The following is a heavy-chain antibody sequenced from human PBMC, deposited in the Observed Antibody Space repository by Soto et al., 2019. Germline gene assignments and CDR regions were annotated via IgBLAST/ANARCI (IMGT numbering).Heavy chain of an antibody. CDR2: ISSSGRTM. J-gene: IGHJ4*02. V-gene: IGHV3-11*01. CDR3: ARAPKDAIWGSYRTTYFDC. Sequence: PGGSLRLSCAVSGFTFSDYYMSWIRQAPGKGLEWISHISSSGRTMYYADSVEGRFTISRDNAKNSLYLQMNSLRAEDTAVYYCARAPKDAIWGSYRTTYFDCWGQGTLVTVSS. D-gene: IGHD3-16*02. CDR1: GFTFSDYY.